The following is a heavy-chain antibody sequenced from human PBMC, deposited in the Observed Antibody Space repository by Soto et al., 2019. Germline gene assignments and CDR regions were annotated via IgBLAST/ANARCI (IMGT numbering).Heavy chain of an antibody. V-gene: IGHV2-5*02. D-gene: IGHD3-9*01. CDR3: AHSRKSYYDILTGYNY. J-gene: IGHJ4*02. CDR1: GFSLSTSGVG. Sequence: QITLKESGPTLVKPTQTLTLTCTFSGFSLSTSGVGVAWIRQPPGKALEWLALIYWDDDKRYSPSLKSRLTIPKETSKNQVVLKMTNMDPGDTATYYCAHSRKSYYDILTGYNYWGQGTLVTVSS. CDR2: IYWDDDK.